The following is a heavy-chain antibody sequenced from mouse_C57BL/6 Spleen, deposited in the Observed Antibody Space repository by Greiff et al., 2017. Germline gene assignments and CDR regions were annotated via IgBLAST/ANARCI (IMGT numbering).Heavy chain of an antibody. CDR1: GFTFTDYY. D-gene: IGHD1-1*01. CDR2: IRNKANGYTT. J-gene: IGHJ4*01. CDR3: ARSRSSPYAMDY. V-gene: IGHV7-3*01. Sequence: EVQGVESGGGLVQPGGSLSLSCAASGFTFTDYYMSWVRQPPGKALEWLGFIRNKANGYTTEYSASVKGRFTISRDNSQSILYLQMNALRAEDSATYYCARSRSSPYAMDYWGQGTSVTVSS.